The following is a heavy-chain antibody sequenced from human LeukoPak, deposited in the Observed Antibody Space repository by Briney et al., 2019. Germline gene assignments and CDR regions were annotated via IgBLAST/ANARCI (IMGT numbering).Heavy chain of an antibody. Sequence: SETLSLTCTVSGGSISSYYWSWIRQPAGKGLEWIGRIYTSGSTNYNPSLTRRVTMSVDTSKNQFSLKLSSVTAADTAVYYCARDSIRYFDWFASEANSYYFDYWGQGTLVTVSS. CDR1: GGSISSYY. V-gene: IGHV4-4*07. J-gene: IGHJ4*02. CDR2: IYTSGST. CDR3: ARDSIRYFDWFASEANSYYFDY. D-gene: IGHD3-9*01.